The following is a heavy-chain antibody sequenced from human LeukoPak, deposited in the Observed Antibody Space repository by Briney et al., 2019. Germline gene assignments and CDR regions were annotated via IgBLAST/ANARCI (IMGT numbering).Heavy chain of an antibody. J-gene: IGHJ5*02. Sequence: GGSLRLSCAAPGFTFSSYGMNWVRQAPGKGLEWVAFIRYDGSNKYYADSVKGRFTISRDSSKNTLYLQMNSLRAEDTAVYYCAREVVVRGVMDWFDPWGQGTLVTVSS. V-gene: IGHV3-30*02. CDR3: AREVVVRGVMDWFDP. D-gene: IGHD3-10*01. CDR2: IRYDGSNK. CDR1: GFTFSSYG.